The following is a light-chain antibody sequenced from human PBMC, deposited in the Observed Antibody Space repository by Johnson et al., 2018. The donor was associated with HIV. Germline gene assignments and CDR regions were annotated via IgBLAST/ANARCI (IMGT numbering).Light chain of an antibody. CDR3: GTWDSSPSAYV. CDR2: DNN. CDR1: SRDIGNNY. Sequence: QSMLTQPPSVSAAPGQKVTISCSGSSRDIGNNYVSWYQQLPGTAPKLLIYDNNKRPSGIPDRFSGSKSGTSATLGITGLQTGDEADYYCGTWDSSPSAYVFGTGTKVTVL. J-gene: IGLJ1*01. V-gene: IGLV1-51*01.